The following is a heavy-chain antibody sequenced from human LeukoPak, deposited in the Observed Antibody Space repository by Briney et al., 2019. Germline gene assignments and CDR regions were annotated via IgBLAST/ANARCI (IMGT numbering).Heavy chain of an antibody. Sequence: PSETLSLTCTVSGGSISNYYWSWIRQPPGKGLEWIGEINHSGSTNYNPSLKSRVTISVDTSKNQFSLKLSSVTAADTAVYYCARTYSSGWYRWYYFDYWGQGTLVTVSS. CDR3: ARTYSSGWYRWYYFDY. D-gene: IGHD6-19*01. J-gene: IGHJ4*02. CDR2: INHSGST. CDR1: GGSISNYY. V-gene: IGHV4-34*01.